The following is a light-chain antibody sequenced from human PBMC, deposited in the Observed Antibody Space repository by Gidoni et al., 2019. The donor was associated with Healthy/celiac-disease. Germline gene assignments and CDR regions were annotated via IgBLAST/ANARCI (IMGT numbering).Light chain of an antibody. CDR1: QSVSSN. V-gene: IGKV3-15*01. J-gene: IGKJ2*01. CDR3: QQYNNWPMYT. Sequence: EIVMTPSPATLSVSPGERATLSCRASQSVSSNLAWYQQKTGQAPRLLIYGASTRATGIPARCSGSGAGTEFTITISSRQSEDFAVYYCQQYNNWPMYTFXXXTKLEIK. CDR2: GAS.